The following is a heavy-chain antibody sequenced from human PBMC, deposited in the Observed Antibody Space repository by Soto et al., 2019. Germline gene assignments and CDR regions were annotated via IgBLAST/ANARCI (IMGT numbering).Heavy chain of an antibody. CDR2: IYYSGST. D-gene: IGHD4-17*01. V-gene: IGHV4-39*01. CDR1: GGSMSRSSYY. CDR3: ARSTVWAFDI. Sequence: TSEARCVRWSVSGGSMSRSSYYWGWIRQPPGKGLEWIGSIYYSGSTYYNPSLKSRVTISVDTSKNQFSLKLSSVTAADTAVYYCARSTVWAFDIWGQGTMVT. J-gene: IGHJ3*02.